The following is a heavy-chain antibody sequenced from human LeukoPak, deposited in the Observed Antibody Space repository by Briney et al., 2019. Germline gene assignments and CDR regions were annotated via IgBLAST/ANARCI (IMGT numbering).Heavy chain of an antibody. CDR3: ATSAGGYYYRFDY. D-gene: IGHD3-22*01. V-gene: IGHV4-4*02. Sequence: PSGTLSLTCGVSGGSMSSGNWWTWVRQPPGKGLEWIGEISHSGSTNYNPSLKSRVTMSVDKSKNHFSLKLSSVTAADTAIYYCATSAGGYYYRFDYWGQGTLVTVSS. CDR2: ISHSGST. CDR1: GGSMSSGNW. J-gene: IGHJ4*02.